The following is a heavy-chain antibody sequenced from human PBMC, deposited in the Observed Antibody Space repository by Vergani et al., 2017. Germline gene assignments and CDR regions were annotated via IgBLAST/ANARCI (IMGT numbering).Heavy chain of an antibody. Sequence: QVQLQESGPGLVKPSETLSLTCAVSGYSISSGYYWGWIRQPPGKGLEWIGSIYHSGSTYYNPSLKSRVTISVDTSKNQFSLRMTSLTAAATAIYYCARDRNLYCRSTTSCHNWFDPGGQGSLVTVSS. V-gene: IGHV4-38-2*02. D-gene: IGHD2/OR15-2a*01. CDR1: GYSISSGYY. CDR2: IYHSGST. J-gene: IGHJ5*02. CDR3: ARDRNLYCRSTTSCHNWFDP.